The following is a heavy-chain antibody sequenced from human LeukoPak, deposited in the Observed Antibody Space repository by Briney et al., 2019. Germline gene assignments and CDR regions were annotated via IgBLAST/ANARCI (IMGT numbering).Heavy chain of an antibody. Sequence: PSETLSLTCAVYGGSFSGYYWSWIRQPPGKGLEWIGEINHSGSTNYNPSLKSRVTISVDTSKNQFSLKLSSVTAADTAVYYCARVGSSSGWYRDYWGQETLVTVSS. CDR2: INHSGST. J-gene: IGHJ4*02. D-gene: IGHD6-19*01. CDR1: GGSFSGYY. V-gene: IGHV4-34*01. CDR3: ARVGSSSGWYRDY.